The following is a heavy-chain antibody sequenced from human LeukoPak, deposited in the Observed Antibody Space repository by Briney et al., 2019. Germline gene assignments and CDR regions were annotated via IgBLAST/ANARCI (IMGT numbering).Heavy chain of an antibody. Sequence: GGSLRLSCAASGFTFSNAWMSWVRQAPGKGLEWVGRIKSKTDGGTADYAAPVKGRFTISRDDSKNTLYLQMNSLKTEDTAVYYCTTLTSSGSYRGYYYYYYMDVWGKGTTVTVSS. CDR3: TTLTSSGSYRGYYYYYYMDV. V-gene: IGHV3-15*01. J-gene: IGHJ6*03. CDR2: IKSKTDGGTA. D-gene: IGHD1-26*01. CDR1: GFTFSNAW.